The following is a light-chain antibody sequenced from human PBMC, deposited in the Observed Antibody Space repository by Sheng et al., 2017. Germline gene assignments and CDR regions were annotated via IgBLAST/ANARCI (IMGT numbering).Light chain of an antibody. J-gene: IGKJ1*01. Sequence: EIVLTQSPVTLSLSPGERATLSCRASQSVGSSYLAWYQQKPGQAPRLLIYGTSNRATGIPDRFSGSGSGTDFTLTISRLEPEDFAVYYCQQYGSSPRTFGQGTKVEIK. V-gene: IGKV3-20*01. CDR1: QSVGSSY. CDR2: GTS. CDR3: QQYGSSPRT.